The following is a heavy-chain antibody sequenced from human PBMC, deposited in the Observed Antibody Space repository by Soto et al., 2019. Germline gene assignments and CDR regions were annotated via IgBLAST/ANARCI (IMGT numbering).Heavy chain of an antibody. CDR3: AREGGMPHYYYSGMDV. CDR2: ISAYNGNT. CDR1: GYTFTSYG. J-gene: IGHJ6*02. V-gene: IGHV1-18*01. Sequence: QVQLVQSGAEVKKPGASVKVSCKASGYTFTSYGISWVRQAPGQGREWMGWISAYNGNTNYGQKLQGGVTMTTDTSRSTGYMELRSLSSDDTAVYYCAREGGMPHYYYSGMDVWGQGTTVTVSS. D-gene: IGHD3-16*01.